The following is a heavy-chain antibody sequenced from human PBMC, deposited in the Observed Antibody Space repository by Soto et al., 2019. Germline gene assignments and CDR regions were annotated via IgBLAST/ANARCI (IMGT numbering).Heavy chain of an antibody. V-gene: IGHV4-59*01. CDR2: IYYSGST. J-gene: IGHJ5*02. D-gene: IGHD2-15*01. CDR3: GRTGYCSGGSCRNWFDP. CDR1: GGSISSYY. Sequence: SETLSLTCTVSGGSISSYYWSWIRQPPGKGLEWIGYIYYSGSTNYNPSLKSRVTISVDTSRNQFSLKLSSVTAADTAVYYCGRTGYCSGGSCRNWFDPWGQGTLVTVSS.